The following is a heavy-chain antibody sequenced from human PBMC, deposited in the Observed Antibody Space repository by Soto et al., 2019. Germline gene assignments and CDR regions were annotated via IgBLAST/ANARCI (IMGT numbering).Heavy chain of an antibody. D-gene: IGHD3-3*01. J-gene: IGHJ4*02. Sequence: GESLKISCKGSGYSFNTYWIGWVRQMPGKGLEWMGIIYPDSSDTRYSPSFRGQVTISADKSSNSVYLQWSSLKASDTAMYYCARDVWHWGQGTLVTVSS. V-gene: IGHV5-51*01. CDR1: GYSFNTYW. CDR2: IYPDSSDT. CDR3: ARDVWH.